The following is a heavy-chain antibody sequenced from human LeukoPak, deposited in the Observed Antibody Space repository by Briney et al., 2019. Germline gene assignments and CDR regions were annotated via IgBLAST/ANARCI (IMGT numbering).Heavy chain of an antibody. CDR2: IYYSGST. J-gene: IGHJ4*02. D-gene: IGHD3-10*01. CDR3: AVGADPGSYHFDY. CDR1: GGSIRRNY. V-gene: IGHV4-59*01. Sequence: PSQTLSLTCTHTGGSIRRNYWSWIREPPGKELDSSGYIYYSGSTNYNPSLKSRVTISVDTSKNQSSLKLSSVTAADTAVYYCAVGADPGSYHFDYWGQGTLVTVSS.